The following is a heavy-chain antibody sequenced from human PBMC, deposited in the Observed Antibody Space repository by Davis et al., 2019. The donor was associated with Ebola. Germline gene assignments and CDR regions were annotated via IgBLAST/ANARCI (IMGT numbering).Heavy chain of an antibody. D-gene: IGHD4-23*01. Sequence: GESLKISCAASGFTFSNYGMNWVRQAPGKGLEWVSGISDNGGSAHYADSVKGRFTISRDNSKNTLYLQMNSLRAEDTAVYYCASQDYGGSQRRDWYFDLWGRGTLVTVSS. CDR2: ISDNGGSA. V-gene: IGHV3-23*01. CDR1: GFTFSNYG. CDR3: ASQDYGGSQRRDWYFDL. J-gene: IGHJ2*01.